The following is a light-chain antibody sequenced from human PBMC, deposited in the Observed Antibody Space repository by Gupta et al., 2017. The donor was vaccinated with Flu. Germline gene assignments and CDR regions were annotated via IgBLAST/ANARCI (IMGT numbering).Light chain of an antibody. V-gene: IGKV4-1*01. Sequence: IVMTQSPDSLAVSLGERATINCKSSQNLLYSSNNRNYLAWYQQKPRQPPRLLIYWASTRQSGVPDRFSGSGSGTXFTLTIXSLRAEDVAVYYCQQYYGTPITFGXGTRLEIK. CDR2: WAS. CDR3: QQYYGTPIT. J-gene: IGKJ5*01. CDR1: QNLLYSSNNRNY.